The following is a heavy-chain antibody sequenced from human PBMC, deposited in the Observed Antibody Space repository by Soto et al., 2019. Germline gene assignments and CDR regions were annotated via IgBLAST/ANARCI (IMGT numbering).Heavy chain of an antibody. CDR2: IYWDDDK. D-gene: IGHD3-16*02. Sequence: QITLKESGPTLVKPTQTLTLTCTFSGFSLSTSGVGVGWIRQPPGKALEWLALIYWDDDKRYSPSLKSRLTITKDTTKNQVVLTMTNMDPADTATYYWAHTSLYDYVWGSYRSAFDYWGQGTLLTVSS. V-gene: IGHV2-5*02. CDR3: AHTSLYDYVWGSYRSAFDY. J-gene: IGHJ4*02. CDR1: GFSLSTSGVG.